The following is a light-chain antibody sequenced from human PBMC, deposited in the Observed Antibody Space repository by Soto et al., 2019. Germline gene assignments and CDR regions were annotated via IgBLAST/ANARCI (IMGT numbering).Light chain of an antibody. CDR1: QSVSSNY. CDR3: QQRSNWPIT. V-gene: IGKV3D-20*02. CDR2: GAS. J-gene: IGKJ1*01. Sequence: IVLTHAPGTLSFSPGEMATLSFGASQSVSSNYLAWYQQRPGQAPRLLIYGASSRATGIPARFSGSGSGTDFTLTISSLEPEDFAVYYCQQRSNWPITFGQGTKVDIK.